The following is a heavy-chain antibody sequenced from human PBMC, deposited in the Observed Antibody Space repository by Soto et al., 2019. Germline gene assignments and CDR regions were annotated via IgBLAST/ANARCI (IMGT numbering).Heavy chain of an antibody. Sequence: SETLSLTCTVSGGSISSSSYYWGWIRQPPGKGLEWIGSIYYSGSTYYNPSLKSRVTISVDTSKNQFSLKLSSVTAADTAVYYCARQASPWVSGWYDKGSHYYGMDVWGQGTTVTVSS. D-gene: IGHD6-19*01. CDR3: ARQASPWVSGWYDKGSHYYGMDV. V-gene: IGHV4-39*01. CDR1: GGSISSSSYY. J-gene: IGHJ6*02. CDR2: IYYSGST.